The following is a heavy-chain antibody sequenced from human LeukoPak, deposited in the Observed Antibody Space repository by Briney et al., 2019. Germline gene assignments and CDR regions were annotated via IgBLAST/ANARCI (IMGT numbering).Heavy chain of an antibody. CDR3: AKDTSLWPQYYFDY. Sequence: GRSLRLSCAASGFTFDDYAMHWVRQAPGKGLEWVPGISWNSGSIGYADSVKGRFTISRDNAKNSLYLQMNSLRAEDTALYYCAKDTSLWPQYYFDYWGQGTLVTVSS. D-gene: IGHD3-10*01. CDR1: GFTFDDYA. CDR2: ISWNSGSI. J-gene: IGHJ4*02. V-gene: IGHV3-9*01.